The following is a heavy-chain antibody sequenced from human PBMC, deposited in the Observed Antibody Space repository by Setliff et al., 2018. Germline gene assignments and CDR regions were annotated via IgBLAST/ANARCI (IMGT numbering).Heavy chain of an antibody. CDR3: ARVARLVLSRNAFDI. CDR1: GGSISSGGYY. Sequence: PSETLSLTCTVSGGSISSGGYYWSWIRQHPGKGLEWIGYIYHSGSTYYNPSLKSRVTVSVDTSKNQFSLKLSSVTAADTAVYYCARVARLVLSRNAFDIWGQGTMVTVSS. J-gene: IGHJ3*02. D-gene: IGHD2-2*01. CDR2: IYHSGST. V-gene: IGHV4-31*03.